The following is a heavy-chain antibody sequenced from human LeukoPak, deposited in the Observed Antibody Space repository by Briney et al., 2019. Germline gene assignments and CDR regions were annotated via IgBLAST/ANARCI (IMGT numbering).Heavy chain of an antibody. J-gene: IGHJ6*02. CDR3: ARDMTYYYGSGSSYGMDV. CDR2: INPNSGGT. V-gene: IGHV1-2*02. CDR1: GYTFTGYY. D-gene: IGHD3-10*01. Sequence: ASVKVSCKASGYTFTGYYMHWVRQAPGQGLEWMGWINPNSGGTNYAQKFQGRVTMTRDTSISTAYMELSRLRSDDTAVYYYARDMTYYYGSGSSYGMDVWGQGTTVTVSS.